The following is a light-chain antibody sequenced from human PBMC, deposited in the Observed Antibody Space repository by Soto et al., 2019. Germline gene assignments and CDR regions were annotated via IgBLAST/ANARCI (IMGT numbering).Light chain of an antibody. CDR1: QVIGDT. CDR2: DTS. CDR3: QQRSNWV. J-gene: IGKJ3*01. V-gene: IGKV3D-11*01. Sequence: RQSPATLSGSVGEGATISCRASQVIGDTLAWYQHKPGQTPRLLIYDTSTRATGVPTRFSGSRSGADFSLTISSLEPEDFGVYYCQQRSNWVFGPGTKVDIK.